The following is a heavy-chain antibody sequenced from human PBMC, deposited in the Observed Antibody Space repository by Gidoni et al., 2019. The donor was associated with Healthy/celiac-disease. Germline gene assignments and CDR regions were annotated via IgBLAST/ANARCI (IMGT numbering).Heavy chain of an antibody. CDR2: INPNSGGT. D-gene: IGHD3-3*01. CDR3: AREETYYDFWSGYYWWVY. CDR1: GYTFTGYY. Sequence: QVQLVQSGAEAKKPGASVKVSCKASGYTFTGYYMHWVRQAPGQGLEWMGRINPNSGGTNYAQKFQGRVTMTRDTSISTAYMELSRLRSDDTAVYYCAREETYYDFWSGYYWWVYWGQGTLVTVSS. J-gene: IGHJ4*02. V-gene: IGHV1-2*06.